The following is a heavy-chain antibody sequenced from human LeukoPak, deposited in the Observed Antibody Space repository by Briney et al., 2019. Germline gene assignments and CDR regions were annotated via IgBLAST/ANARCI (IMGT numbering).Heavy chain of an antibody. CDR3: ARDSSMSDQVVDY. V-gene: IGHV3-23*01. J-gene: IGHJ4*02. CDR1: GFTFSSYA. Sequence: PGGSLRLSCAASGFTFSSYAMTWVRQAPGKGLEWVSGITSSAHIQYYANSVKGRFSISRDNSKNTLYLQMNSLRAEDTAVYYCARDSSMSDQVVDYWGQGTLVIVSS. CDR2: ITSSAHIQ. D-gene: IGHD6-6*01.